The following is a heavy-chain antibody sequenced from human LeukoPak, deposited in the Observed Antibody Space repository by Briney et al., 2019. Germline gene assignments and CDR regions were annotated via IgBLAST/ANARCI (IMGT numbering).Heavy chain of an antibody. CDR2: INPNSGDT. D-gene: IGHD2-2*01. CDR3: ARVGVEGASCYDY. CDR1: GYTFTGYY. J-gene: IGHJ4*02. V-gene: IGHV1-2*04. Sequence: ASVKVSCKTSGYTFTGYYMHWVRQAPGQGLEWMGWINPNSGDTNYAQKFQVWVTMTRDTSISTAYMELSRLRSDDTAVYYCARVGVEGASCYDYWGQGTLVTVSS.